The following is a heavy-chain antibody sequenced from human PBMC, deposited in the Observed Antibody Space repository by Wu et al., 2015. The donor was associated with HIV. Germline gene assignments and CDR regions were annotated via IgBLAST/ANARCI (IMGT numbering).Heavy chain of an antibody. J-gene: IGHJ4*02. CDR2: IIPIFGTA. CDR1: GGTFSSYA. CDR3: ASWTSLAAAGPGPFDY. Sequence: QVQLVQSGAEVKKPGSSVKVSCKASGGTFSSYAISWVRQAPGQGLEWMGGIIPIFGTANYAQKFQGRVTITADESTSTAYMELSSLRSEDTAVYYCASWTSLAAAGPGPFDYWGQGTLVTVSS. D-gene: IGHD6-13*01. V-gene: IGHV1-69*12.